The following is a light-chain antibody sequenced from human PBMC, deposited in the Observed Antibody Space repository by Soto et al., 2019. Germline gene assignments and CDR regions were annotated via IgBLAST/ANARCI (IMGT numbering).Light chain of an antibody. Sequence: QSVLTQPPSVSGAPGQRVTISCTGSSSNIGAVYDVHWYQHLPGTAPKLLIYGSSNRPSGVPDRFSASKSGTSASLAITGLQAEDEADYYCQSYDSSLSALVFGGGTKLTVL. CDR1: SSNIGAVYD. CDR2: GSS. V-gene: IGLV1-40*01. J-gene: IGLJ2*01. CDR3: QSYDSSLSALV.